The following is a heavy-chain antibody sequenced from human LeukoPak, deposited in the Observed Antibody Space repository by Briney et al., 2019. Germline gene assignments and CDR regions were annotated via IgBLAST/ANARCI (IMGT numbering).Heavy chain of an antibody. Sequence: HPGGSLRLSCAASGFTFSSYGMHWVRQAPGKGLEWVAIIWYDGSNKYYADSVKGRFTISRDNSKNTLYLQMDSLRAEDTALYYCAKGSGINHYHWIDPWGQGTLVTVSS. J-gene: IGHJ5*02. CDR3: AKGSGINHYHWIDP. D-gene: IGHD1-14*01. CDR2: IWYDGSNK. CDR1: GFTFSSYG. V-gene: IGHV3-33*06.